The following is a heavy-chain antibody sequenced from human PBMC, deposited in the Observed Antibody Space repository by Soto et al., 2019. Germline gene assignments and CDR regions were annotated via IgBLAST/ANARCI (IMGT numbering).Heavy chain of an antibody. Sequence: EVQLVESGGGMIQPGGSLRLSCAASGFTVSANYMNWVRQAPGKGLEWVSVIYTGGYTFYADSVTGRFTISRDNSKNTLDLQMNSLRAEDTAVYYCAREPRGSSSSGDAFDLWGQGTMVTVSS. CDR1: GFTVSANY. V-gene: IGHV3-53*01. J-gene: IGHJ3*01. CDR3: AREPRGSSSSGDAFDL. D-gene: IGHD6-13*01. CDR2: IYTGGYT.